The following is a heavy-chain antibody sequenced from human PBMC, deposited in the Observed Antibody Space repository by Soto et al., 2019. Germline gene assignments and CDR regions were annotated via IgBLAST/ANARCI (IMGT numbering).Heavy chain of an antibody. D-gene: IGHD1-7*01. CDR1: GGSFSDYY. Sequence: ASETLSLTCAVYGGSFSDYYWTWIRQPPGKGLEWIGEINHRGSINYNPSLKSRVTISVDTSKNHFSLKLSSVTAADTAVYYCARGTFGNFYYGMDVWGQGTTVTVS. CDR3: ARGTFGNFYYGMDV. CDR2: INHRGSI. V-gene: IGHV4-34*01. J-gene: IGHJ6*02.